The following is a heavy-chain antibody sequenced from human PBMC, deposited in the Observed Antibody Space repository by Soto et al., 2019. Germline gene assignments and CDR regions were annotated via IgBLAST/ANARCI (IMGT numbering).Heavy chain of an antibody. CDR2: IYYSGST. D-gene: IGHD6-19*01. J-gene: IGHJ4*02. CDR3: ARGALSSGWYYFDY. V-gene: IGHV4-31*03. Sequence: SETLSLTCTVSGGSISSGGYYWSWIRQHPGKGLEWIGYIYYSGSTYYNPSLKSRVTISVDTSKNQFSLKLSPVTAADTAVYYCARGALSSGWYYFDYWGQGTLVTVSS. CDR1: GGSISSGGYY.